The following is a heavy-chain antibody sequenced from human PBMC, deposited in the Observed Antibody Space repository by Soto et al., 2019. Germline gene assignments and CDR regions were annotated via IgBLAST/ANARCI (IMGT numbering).Heavy chain of an antibody. CDR3: AKTAASCYSKSDY. CDR2: ISGSDNTT. CDR1: GFTFNSYA. D-gene: IGHD2-2*01. V-gene: IGHV3-23*01. J-gene: IGHJ4*02. Sequence: PGGSLRLSCSGSGFTFNSYAMSWVRQAPGKGLERVSCISGSDNTTYYAASVRGRFTISRDDSKNTLYLQMNSLRAEDTALSYCAKTAASCYSKSDYWGQGTLVTVSS.